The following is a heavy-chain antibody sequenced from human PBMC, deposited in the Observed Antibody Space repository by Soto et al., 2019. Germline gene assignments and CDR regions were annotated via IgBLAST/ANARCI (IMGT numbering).Heavy chain of an antibody. CDR3: ARDMQGWGGC. D-gene: IGHD3-16*01. CDR1: GYTLTDYF. V-gene: IGHV1-2*02. CDR2: MNPKSGDT. J-gene: IGHJ4*02. Sequence: QVQLVQSGAEVKKPGASVKVSCKASGYTLTDYFLHWVRQAPGQGLEWMGWMNPKSGDTNYAQKFQDRVTMTRDTSTSTAYMELSRLRFDDTAVYYCARDMQGWGGCWGQGTLVTVSS.